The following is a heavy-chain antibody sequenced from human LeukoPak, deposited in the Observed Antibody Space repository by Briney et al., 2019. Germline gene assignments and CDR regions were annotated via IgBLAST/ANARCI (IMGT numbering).Heavy chain of an antibody. CDR3: ARDRRVVVILDY. CDR1: GDTFSSYA. J-gene: IGHJ4*02. CDR2: IIPIFGTA. V-gene: IGHV1-69*13. Sequence: ASVKVSCKASGDTFSSYAISWVRQAPGQGLEWMGGIIPIFGTANYAQKFQGRVTITADESTSTAYMELSSLSSEDTAVYYCARDRRVVVILDYWGQGTLVTVSS. D-gene: IGHD2-15*01.